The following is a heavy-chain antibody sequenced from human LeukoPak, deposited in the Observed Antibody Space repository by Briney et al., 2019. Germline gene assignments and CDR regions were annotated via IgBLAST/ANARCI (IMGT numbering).Heavy chain of an antibody. V-gene: IGHV3-21*01. CDR1: GLTFSSYS. CDR3: AREGSPDFWSGYYGFDY. D-gene: IGHD3-3*01. Sequence: GGSLRLSCAASGLTFSSYSMNWVRQAPGKGLDWVSSISSSSSYIYYADSVKGRFTISRDNAKNSLCLQMNSLRAEDTAVYYCAREGSPDFWSGYYGFDYWGQGTLVTVSS. CDR2: ISSSSSYI. J-gene: IGHJ4*02.